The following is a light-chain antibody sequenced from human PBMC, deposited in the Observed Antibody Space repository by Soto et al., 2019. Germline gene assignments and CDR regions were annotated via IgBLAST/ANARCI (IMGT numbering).Light chain of an antibody. CDR1: KLGDKY. CDR3: QAWDSSTAGVV. Sequence: SYELTQPPSVSVSPGQTASITCSGDKLGDKYACWYQQKPGQSPMLVIYQNSKRPSGIPERFSGSNSGNTATLTVSGTQAMDGADYYCQAWDSSTAGVVFGGGTKLTVL. V-gene: IGLV3-1*01. CDR2: QNS. J-gene: IGLJ2*01.